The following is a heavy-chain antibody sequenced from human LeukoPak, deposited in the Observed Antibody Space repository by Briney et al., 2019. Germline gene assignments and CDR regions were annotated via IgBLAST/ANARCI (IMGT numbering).Heavy chain of an antibody. D-gene: IGHD3-22*01. J-gene: IGHJ3*02. V-gene: IGHV1-46*01. Sequence: ASVKVSCKASGYTFTSYYMHWVRQAPGQGLEWMGIINPSGGSTSYAQKLQGRVTMTTDTSTSTAYMELRSLRSDDTAVYYCAREGSYFADYYDSSAPGAFDIWGQGTMVTVSS. CDR2: INPSGGST. CDR1: GYTFTSYY. CDR3: AREGSYFADYYDSSAPGAFDI.